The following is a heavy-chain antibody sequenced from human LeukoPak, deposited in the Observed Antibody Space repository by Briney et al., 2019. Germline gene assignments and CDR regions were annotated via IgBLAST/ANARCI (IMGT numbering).Heavy chain of an antibody. CDR3: AGYPGWQLPSFDY. D-gene: IGHD6-6*01. Sequence: SETLSLTCTVSGGSISSSSYYWGWIRQPPGKGLEWIGSIYYSGSTYYNPSLKSRVTISVDTSKNQFSLKLSSVTAADTAVYYCAGYPGWQLPSFDYWGQGTLVTVSS. J-gene: IGHJ4*02. CDR2: IYYSGST. V-gene: IGHV4-39*01. CDR1: GGSISSSSYY.